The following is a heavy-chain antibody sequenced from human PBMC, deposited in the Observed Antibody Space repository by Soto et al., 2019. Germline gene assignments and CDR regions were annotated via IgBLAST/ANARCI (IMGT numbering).Heavy chain of an antibody. CDR2: IIPIFGTA. CDR3: ATPSNYDYVRGSYRPDPYYYFGMDV. CDR1: GGTFSSYA. J-gene: IGHJ6*02. D-gene: IGHD3-16*02. Sequence: QVQLVQSGAEVKKPGSSVKVSCKASGGTFSSYAISWVRQAPGQGLEWMGGIIPIFGTANYAQKFQGRVTITADTSTSTAYMERSSLRSEEKAVYYCATPSNYDYVRGSYRPDPYYYFGMDVWGQGTTVTVSS. V-gene: IGHV1-69*06.